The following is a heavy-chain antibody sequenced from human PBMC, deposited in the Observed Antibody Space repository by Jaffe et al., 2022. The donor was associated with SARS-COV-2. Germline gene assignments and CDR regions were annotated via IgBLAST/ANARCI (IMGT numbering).Heavy chain of an antibody. Sequence: QVQLQESGPGLVKPSQTLSLTCTVSGGSISSGGYYWSWIRQHPGKGLEWIGYIYYSGSTYYNPSLKSRVTISVDTSKNQFSLKLSSVTAADTAVYYCARGLELLWGEGMVSDAFDIWGQGTMVTVSS. V-gene: IGHV4-31*03. CDR1: GGSISSGGYY. D-gene: IGHD3-10*01. CDR3: ARGLELLWGEGMVSDAFDI. CDR2: IYYSGST. J-gene: IGHJ3*02.